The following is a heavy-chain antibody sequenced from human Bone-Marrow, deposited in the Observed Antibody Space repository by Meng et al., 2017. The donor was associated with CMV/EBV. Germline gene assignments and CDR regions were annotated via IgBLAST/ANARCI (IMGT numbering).Heavy chain of an antibody. CDR2: IRYDGGKK. J-gene: IGHJ4*02. CDR3: ARDSTVTTGALDY. CDR1: GLTLSSYG. D-gene: IGHD4-17*01. V-gene: IGHV3-30*02. Sequence: GESLKISCAASGLTLSSYGIHWVRQAPGKGLEWVAFIRYDGGKKEYVDSVKGRFTISRDNSKDTVNLQMNSLRAEDTAVYYCARDSTVTTGALDYWGQGTLVTVSS.